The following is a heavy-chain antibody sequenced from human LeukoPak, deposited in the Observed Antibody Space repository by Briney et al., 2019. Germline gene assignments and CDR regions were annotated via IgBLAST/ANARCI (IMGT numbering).Heavy chain of an antibody. CDR3: ARTIAVAGPYNWFDP. D-gene: IGHD6-19*01. Sequence: PSETLSLTCAVYGGSFSGYYWSWIRQPPGKGLEWIGEINHSGSTNYNPSLKSRVTISVDTSKNQFSLKLSSVTAADTAVYYCARTIAVAGPYNWFDPWGQGTLVTVSS. CDR1: GGSFSGYY. J-gene: IGHJ5*02. V-gene: IGHV4-34*01. CDR2: INHSGST.